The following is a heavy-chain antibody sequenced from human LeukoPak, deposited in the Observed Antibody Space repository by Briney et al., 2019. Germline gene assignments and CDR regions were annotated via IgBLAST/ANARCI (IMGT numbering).Heavy chain of an antibody. D-gene: IGHD4-17*01. CDR2: ISYDGSNK. J-gene: IGHJ6*03. Sequence: GGSLRLSCAASGFTFSSYAKHWVRQAPGKGLEWVAVISYDGSNKYYADSVKGRFTISRDYSKNTLYLQMNSLRAEDTAVYYCARALKSRATVTTFGYYMDVWGKGTTVTVSS. V-gene: IGHV3-30-3*01. CDR1: GFTFSSYA. CDR3: ARALKSRATVTTFGYYMDV.